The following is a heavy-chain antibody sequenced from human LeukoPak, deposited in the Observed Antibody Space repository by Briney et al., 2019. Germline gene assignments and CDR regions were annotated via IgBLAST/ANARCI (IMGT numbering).Heavy chain of an antibody. CDR3: ARGRLLWFGELLTNLYYYYGMDV. CDR1: GGSISSSDYY. CDR2: IYYGGST. V-gene: IGHV4-39*01. Sequence: SETLSLTCIVSGGSISSSDYYWGWIRQPPGKGLEWIGSIYYGGSTYYNPSLKSRVTISVDTSVNQFSLKLSFVTTADTAVYYCARGRLLWFGELLTNLYYYYGMDVWGQGTTVTVSS. D-gene: IGHD3-10*01. J-gene: IGHJ6*02.